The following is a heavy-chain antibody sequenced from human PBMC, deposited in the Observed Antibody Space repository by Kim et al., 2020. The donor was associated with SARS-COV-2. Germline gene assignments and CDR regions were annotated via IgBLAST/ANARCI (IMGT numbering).Heavy chain of an antibody. J-gene: IGHJ4*02. Sequence: GGSLRLSCAASGFTFNTYAMTWVRRAPGMGLQYVSATTRDGDGSFYADSVKDRFTIFRDNSKNTLFLQMSGLRIEDTAVYYCVRYGRNYGAVHWGPGTLVTVSA. V-gene: IGHV3-64D*06. CDR3: VRYGRNYGAVH. CDR2: TTRDGDGS. D-gene: IGHD4-4*01. CDR1: GFTFNTYA.